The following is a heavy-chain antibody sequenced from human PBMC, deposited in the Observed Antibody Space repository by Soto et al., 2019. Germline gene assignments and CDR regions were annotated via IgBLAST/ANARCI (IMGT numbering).Heavy chain of an antibody. CDR3: AVTYCSGGSCSQAFDY. V-gene: IGHV1-69*13. CDR2: IIPIFGTA. Sequence: SVKVSCKASGGTFSSYAISWVRQAPGQGLEWMGGIIPIFGTANYAQKFRGRVTITADESTSTAYMELSSLRSEDTAVYYCAVTYCSGGSCSQAFDYWGQGTLVTVSS. J-gene: IGHJ4*02. D-gene: IGHD2-15*01. CDR1: GGTFSSYA.